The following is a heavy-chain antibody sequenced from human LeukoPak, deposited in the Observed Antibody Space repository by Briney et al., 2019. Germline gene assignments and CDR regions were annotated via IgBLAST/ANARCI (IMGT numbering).Heavy chain of an antibody. J-gene: IGHJ4*02. CDR3: AKDYGYDSSGFDY. CDR1: GYTFSSYG. CDR2: ISYDGSNK. V-gene: IGHV3-30*18. Sequence: SGGSLRFSCAASGYTFSSYGMHWVRQAPGKGLEWVAVISYDGSNKYYADSVKGRFTISRDNSKNTLYLQMNSLRAEDTAVYYCAKDYGYDSSGFDYWGQGTLVSVSS. D-gene: IGHD3-22*01.